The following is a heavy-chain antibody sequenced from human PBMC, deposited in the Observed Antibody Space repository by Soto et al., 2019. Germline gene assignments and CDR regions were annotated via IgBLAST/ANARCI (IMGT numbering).Heavy chain of an antibody. J-gene: IGHJ6*03. D-gene: IGHD3-10*01. CDR1: GGSFSGYY. CDR2: INHSGST. V-gene: IGHV4-34*01. CDR3: ASNSGEFQTTYYYYYMDV. Sequence: PSETLSLTCAVYGGSFSGYYWSWIRQPPGKGLEWIGEINHSGSTNYNPSLKSRATISVDTSKNRFSLKLSSVTAADTAVYYCASNSGEFQTTYYYYYMDVWGKGTTVTVSS.